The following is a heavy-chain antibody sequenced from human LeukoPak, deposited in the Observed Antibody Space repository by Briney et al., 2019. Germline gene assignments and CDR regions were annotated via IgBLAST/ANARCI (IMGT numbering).Heavy chain of an antibody. CDR3: AKWGDYDVLTGYYDSDY. Sequence: GGSLRLSCAASGFSFSSYPMSWARHAPGKGLEWVSAISGGGTYTLYTDSVKGRFTISRDNSKNTLSLQMNSLRAEDTGVYYCAKWGDYDVLTGYYDSDYWGQGTLVTVSS. D-gene: IGHD3-9*01. J-gene: IGHJ4*02. CDR2: ISGGGTYT. CDR1: GFSFSSYP. V-gene: IGHV3-23*01.